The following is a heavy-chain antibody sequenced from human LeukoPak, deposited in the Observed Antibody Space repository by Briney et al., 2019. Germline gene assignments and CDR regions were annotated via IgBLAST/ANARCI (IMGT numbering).Heavy chain of an antibody. CDR3: VRDQPIGCSNGYPFDY. D-gene: IGHD5-18*01. Sequence: GGSLRLSCAASGFTFSDYYMSWIRQAPGQGLEWVSYISSSGSTIYYADSVKGRFTISRDNSKNSLYLQMNSLRAEDTAVYYCVRDQPIGCSNGYPFDYWGQGTLVTVSS. V-gene: IGHV3-11*04. J-gene: IGHJ4*02. CDR2: ISSSGSTI. CDR1: GFTFSDYY.